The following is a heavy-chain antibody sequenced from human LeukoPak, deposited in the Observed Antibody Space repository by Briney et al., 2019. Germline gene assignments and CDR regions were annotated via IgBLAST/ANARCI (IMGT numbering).Heavy chain of an antibody. J-gene: IGHJ4*02. CDR3: ARGTKTSYYYDSSGYYFDY. D-gene: IGHD3-22*01. CDR1: GFTVSSNY. V-gene: IGHV3-66*01. Sequence: GGSLRLSCAASGFTVSSNYMSWVRQAPGKGLEWVSVIYGGGSTYYADSVKGRFTISRDNSKNTLYLQMNSLRVEDTAVYYCARGTKTSYYYDSSGYYFDYWGQGTLVTVSS. CDR2: IYGGGST.